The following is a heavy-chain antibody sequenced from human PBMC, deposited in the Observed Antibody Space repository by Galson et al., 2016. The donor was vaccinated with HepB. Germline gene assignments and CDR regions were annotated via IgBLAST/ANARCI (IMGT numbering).Heavy chain of an antibody. CDR3: ARDEPPSTGGALDV. V-gene: IGHV3-53*01. CDR2: IYPDYST. J-gene: IGHJ3*01. D-gene: IGHD1-14*01. CDR1: GLTLNTKY. Sequence: SLRLSCAASGLTLNTKYMTWVRQAPGKGLEWVSVIYPDYSTYYADSVRGQFTISRASSKNTLYLQMNSLTAEDTAVYYCARDEPPSTGGALDVWGQGTMVTVSS.